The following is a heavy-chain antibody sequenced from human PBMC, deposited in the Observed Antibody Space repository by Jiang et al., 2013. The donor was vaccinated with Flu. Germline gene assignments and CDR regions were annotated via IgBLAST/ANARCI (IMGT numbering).Heavy chain of an antibody. CDR1: GGSISSYY. J-gene: IGHJ5*02. V-gene: IGHV4-4*07. CDR2: IYTSGST. D-gene: IGHD6-19*01. Sequence: GSGLVKPSETLSLTCTVSGGSISSYYWSWIRQPAGKGLEWIGRIYTSGSTNYNPSLKSRVTMSVDTSKNQFSLKLSSVTAADTAVYYCARDSVQFFKQWLVQAPYPFDPWGQGTLVTVSS. CDR3: ARDSVQFFKQWLVQAPYPFDP.